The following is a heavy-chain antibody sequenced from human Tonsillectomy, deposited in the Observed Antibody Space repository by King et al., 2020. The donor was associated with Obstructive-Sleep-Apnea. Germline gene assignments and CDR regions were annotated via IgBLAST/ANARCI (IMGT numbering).Heavy chain of an antibody. V-gene: IGHV3-30-3*01. CDR3: ARETFCDILTGSFYYYGMDV. CDR2: ISYDGSNK. D-gene: IGHD3-9*01. CDR1: GFTLSSYT. J-gene: IGHJ6*02. Sequence: QLVQSGGGVVQPGRSLRLSCAASGFTLSSYTMHWVRQAPGKGLEWVAVISYDGSNKYYADSVKGRFTISRDNSKNTAYLQMNSLRAEDTAVYYCARETFCDILTGSFYYYGMDVWGQGTTVTVSS.